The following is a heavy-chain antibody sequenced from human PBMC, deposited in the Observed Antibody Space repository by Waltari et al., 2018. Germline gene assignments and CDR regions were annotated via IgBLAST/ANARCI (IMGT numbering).Heavy chain of an antibody. Sequence: QVQLQESGPGLVQPSETLSLTCAVSGYSITSGYYWCWIRPPHGKGLEWIGSIYHSGSTYYNPSLKSRVTISVDTSKNQFSLKLSSVTAADTAVYYCARRRGSEDPTDIDRYFDLWGRGTLVTVSS. CDR2: IYHSGST. D-gene: IGHD4-4*01. CDR3: ARRRGSEDPTDIDRYFDL. CDR1: GYSITSGYY. V-gene: IGHV4-38-2*01. J-gene: IGHJ2*01.